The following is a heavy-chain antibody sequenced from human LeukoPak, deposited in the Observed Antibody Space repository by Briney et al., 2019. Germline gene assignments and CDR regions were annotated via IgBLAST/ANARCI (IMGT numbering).Heavy chain of an antibody. Sequence: ASVKVSCKVSGYTLTELPMHWVRQAPGKGLEWMGGFDPEDGETIYAQKFQGRVTMTEDTSTDTAYMELSSLRSEDTAVYYCATVNFRSWYLFDYWGQGTLVTVSS. J-gene: IGHJ4*02. D-gene: IGHD6-13*01. CDR3: ATVNFRSWYLFDY. CDR2: FDPEDGET. V-gene: IGHV1-24*01. CDR1: GYTLTELP.